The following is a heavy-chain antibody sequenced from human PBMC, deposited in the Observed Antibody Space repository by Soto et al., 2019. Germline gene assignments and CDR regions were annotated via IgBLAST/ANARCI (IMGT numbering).Heavy chain of an antibody. V-gene: IGHV1-69*12. Sequence: QVQLVQSGAEVKKPGSSVKVSCKASGGTFSSYAISWVRQAPGQGLEWMGGIIPIFGTADYAQKFQGRVTITADDSRSTAYMGRSRRRSEDMAVYYCASHSGSSPEGRYYYGMDVWGQGTTVTVSS. J-gene: IGHJ6*02. CDR3: ASHSGSSPEGRYYYGMDV. CDR2: IIPIFGTA. D-gene: IGHD1-26*01. CDR1: GGTFSSYA.